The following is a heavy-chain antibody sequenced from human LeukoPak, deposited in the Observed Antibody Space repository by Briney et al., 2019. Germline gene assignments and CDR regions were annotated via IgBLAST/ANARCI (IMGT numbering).Heavy chain of an antibody. D-gene: IGHD1-26*01. V-gene: IGHV3-23*01. CDR2: IHSGGGET. J-gene: IGHJ4*02. CDR1: GFTFRNHA. Sequence: GGSLRLSCAASGFTFRNHAMAWVRQAPGKGLEWVSAIHSGGGETCYADSVKGRFTISRDNSMNTLSLQMNILRPEDAALYYCARNLNSGSYYYFDYWGQGTLVTVSS. CDR3: ARNLNSGSYYYFDY.